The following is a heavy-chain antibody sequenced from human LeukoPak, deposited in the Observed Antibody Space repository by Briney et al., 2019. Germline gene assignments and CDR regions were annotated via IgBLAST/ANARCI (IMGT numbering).Heavy chain of an antibody. D-gene: IGHD6-6*01. CDR3: ASAGGRIVARPGY. CDR1: GFTFSSHW. V-gene: IGHV3-7*01. Sequence: GGSLRLSCAASGFTFSSHWMSWVRQAPGKGLEWVAHIKQDGSEKYYVDSMKGRFTISRDNAKNSLYLQMNSLRAEDTAVYYCASAGGRIVARPGYWGQGTLVTVSS. J-gene: IGHJ4*02. CDR2: IKQDGSEK.